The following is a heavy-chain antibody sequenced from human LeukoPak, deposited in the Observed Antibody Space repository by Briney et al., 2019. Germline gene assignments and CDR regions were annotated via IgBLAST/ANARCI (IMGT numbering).Heavy chain of an antibody. CDR1: GGSITSRAYY. J-gene: IGHJ4*02. V-gene: IGHV4-39*07. CDR2: VYYSGST. D-gene: IGHD4-23*01. Sequence: PSETLSLTCTVSGGSITSRAYYWGWIRQPPGKGLEWIGSVYYSGSTYHNPSLKSRVTMSVDTSKNQFSLKLSSVTAADTAVYYCASLDYGGNYVDDWGWGTLVTVSS. CDR3: ASLDYGGNYVDD.